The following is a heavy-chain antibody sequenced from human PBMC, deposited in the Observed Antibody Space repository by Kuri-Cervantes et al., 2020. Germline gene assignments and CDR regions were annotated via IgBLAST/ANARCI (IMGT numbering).Heavy chain of an antibody. J-gene: IGHJ3*02. D-gene: IGHD4-17*01. Sequence: SCTVSGGSISSGGYYWSWIRQHPGKGLEWIGYIYYSGSTCYNPSLKSRVTISVDTSKNQFSLKLSSVTAADTAVYYCARVYGDYELGIWGQGTMVTVSS. CDR1: GGSISSGGYY. V-gene: IGHV4-31*02. CDR3: ARVYGDYELGI. CDR2: IYYSGST.